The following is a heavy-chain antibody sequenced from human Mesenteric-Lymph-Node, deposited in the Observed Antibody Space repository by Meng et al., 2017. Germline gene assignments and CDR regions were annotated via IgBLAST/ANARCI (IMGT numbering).Heavy chain of an antibody. V-gene: IGHV4-59*01. J-gene: IGHJ5*02. CDR1: GGSIRGYY. Sequence: QVASREAGPALVKPSETLSLTCTVSGGSIRGYYWSWIRQPPGKGLEWIGYIYYSGSTNYNPSLKSRVTISVDTSKNQFSLKLSSVTAADTAVYYCARVGDYYDSSGYYEDNWFDPWGQGTLVTVSS. D-gene: IGHD3-22*01. CDR2: IYYSGST. CDR3: ARVGDYYDSSGYYEDNWFDP.